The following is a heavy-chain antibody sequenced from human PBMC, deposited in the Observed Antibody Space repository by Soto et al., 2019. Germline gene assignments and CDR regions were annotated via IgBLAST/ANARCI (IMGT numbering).Heavy chain of an antibody. Sequence: EVQLVESGGGLVQPGGSLKLSCAASGFTFSTHSMNWVRQAPGRGLEWVSYIHSSSSWEVYADSVRGRFTVSRDNAKNSLYLQMSSLRAEDTAVLHLVFDFWVVPTFWGTGNTVNVS. J-gene: IGHJ6*03. CDR3: VFDFWVVPTF. CDR1: GFTFSTHS. V-gene: IGHV3-48*01. CDR2: IHSSSSWE. D-gene: IGHD3-3*01.